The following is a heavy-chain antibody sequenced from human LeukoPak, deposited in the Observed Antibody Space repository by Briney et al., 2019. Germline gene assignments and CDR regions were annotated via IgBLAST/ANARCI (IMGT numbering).Heavy chain of an antibody. CDR3: ARGLWFGRLLSESFDY. Sequence: GGSLRLSCAVSGLTVTTNYMSWVRQAPGKGLEWVSVIYRGGNTYYSDSVKGRFTISRDNSKNTVFLQMDSLRAEDTAVYYCARGLWFGRLLSESFDYWGQGILVTVSS. J-gene: IGHJ4*02. CDR2: IYRGGNT. D-gene: IGHD3-10*01. V-gene: IGHV3-53*01. CDR1: GLTVTTNY.